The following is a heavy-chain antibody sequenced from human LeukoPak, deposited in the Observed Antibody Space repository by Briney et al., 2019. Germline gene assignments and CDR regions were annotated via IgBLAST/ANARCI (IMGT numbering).Heavy chain of an antibody. J-gene: IGHJ6*02. Sequence: ASVKVSCKASGYTFTSYGISWVRQAPGQGLEWMGWISAYNGNANYAQKLQGRVTMTTDTSTSTAYMELRSLRSDDTAVYYCARHHGRQSSAWQWGPKQNYHHGMDVWDQGTTVTVSS. V-gene: IGHV1-18*01. CDR3: ARHHGRQSSAWQWGPKQNYHHGMDV. CDR2: ISAYNGNA. D-gene: IGHD6-19*01. CDR1: GYTFTSYG.